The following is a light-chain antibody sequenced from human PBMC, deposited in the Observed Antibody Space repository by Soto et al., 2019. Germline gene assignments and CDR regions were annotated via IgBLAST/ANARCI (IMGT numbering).Light chain of an antibody. Sequence: EIVLTQSPGTLPLSPGARATLSCRASQSVSSRLAGYQHKPGQAPRLLISGASSRATGIPDRFSGSGSVTDFTLTISRLEPEEFGVYYCQQYVTSAITLGQGTRLEI. CDR3: QQYVTSAIT. V-gene: IGKV3-20*01. CDR2: GAS. CDR1: QSVSSR. J-gene: IGKJ5*01.